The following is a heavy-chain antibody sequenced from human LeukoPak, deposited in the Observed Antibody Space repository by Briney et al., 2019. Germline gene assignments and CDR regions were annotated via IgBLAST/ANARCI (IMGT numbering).Heavy chain of an antibody. CDR3: AKAGPYYDYVWGSFTGDSSRDYFDY. CDR2: ISGGGGNT. J-gene: IGHJ4*02. Sequence: GGSLRLSCAASGFTFTSYAMSWVRQAPGKGLEWVSAISGGGGNTDYADSVKGRFTISRDNSKNTLYLQMNSLRAEDTAVYYCAKAGPYYDYVWGSFTGDSSRDYFDYWGQGTLVTVSS. V-gene: IGHV3-23*01. CDR1: GFTFTSYA. D-gene: IGHD3-16*01.